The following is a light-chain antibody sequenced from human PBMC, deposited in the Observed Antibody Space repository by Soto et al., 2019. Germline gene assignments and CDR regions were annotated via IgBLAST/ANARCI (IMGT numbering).Light chain of an antibody. CDR3: FLVYNGHGV. CDR2: DAT. Sequence: QAVVTQEPSLTVSPGGTVTLTCGSSAGAVTNHHYPYWFQQKPGQAPRTMIYDATNRHSWTPVRFSGSLLGGKAALTLSGAQPEDEADYYCFLVYNGHGVFGGGTKLTVL. V-gene: IGLV7-46*01. CDR1: AGAVTNHHY. J-gene: IGLJ3*02.